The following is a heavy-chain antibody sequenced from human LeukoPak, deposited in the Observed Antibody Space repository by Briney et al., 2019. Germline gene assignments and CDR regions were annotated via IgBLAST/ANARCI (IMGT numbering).Heavy chain of an antibody. Sequence: GALRLSFSTSGFPFSSPAMSWVRPAPREGLALVSTISGSGGGTYYADSVKGRFTISRDNSKNTLYLQMNSLRAEDTAVFYCAKLFYSSGMYHFDYWGQGTLVTVSS. CDR2: ISGSGGGT. V-gene: IGHV3-23*01. D-gene: IGHD3-10*01. J-gene: IGHJ4*02. CDR1: GFPFSSPA. CDR3: AKLFYSSGMYHFDY.